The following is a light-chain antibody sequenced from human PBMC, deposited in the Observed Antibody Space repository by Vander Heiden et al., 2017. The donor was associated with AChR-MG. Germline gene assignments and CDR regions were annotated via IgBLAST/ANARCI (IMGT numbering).Light chain of an antibody. V-gene: IGKV3-20*01. Sequence: EVVLTQSPGTLSLSPGERATLSCRASQSVSGNYLAWYQQIPGQAPRLLIYGASSRATGIPDRFSGSGSGTDFILTISRLEPEDFAGYDGQHFRAFGQGTKVEI. CDR3: QHFRA. CDR1: QSVSGNY. J-gene: IGKJ1*01. CDR2: GAS.